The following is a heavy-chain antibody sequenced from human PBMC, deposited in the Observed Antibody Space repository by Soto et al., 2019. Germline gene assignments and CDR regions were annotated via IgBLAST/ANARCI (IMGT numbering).Heavy chain of an antibody. V-gene: IGHV4-31*03. CDR1: GGSISSGGYY. CDR2: IYYSGST. Sequence: PSETLSLTCTVSGGSISSGGYYWSWIRQHPGKGLEWIGYIYYSGSTYYNPSLKSRVTISVDTSKNQFSLKLSSVTAADTAVYYCARFKRITMVRGVMGPNDAFDIWGQGTMVT. CDR3: ARFKRITMVRGVMGPNDAFDI. D-gene: IGHD3-10*01. J-gene: IGHJ3*02.